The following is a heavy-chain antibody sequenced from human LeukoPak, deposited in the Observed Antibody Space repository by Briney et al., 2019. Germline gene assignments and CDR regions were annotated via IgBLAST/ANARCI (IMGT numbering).Heavy chain of an antibody. V-gene: IGHV3-7*05. Sequence: GGSLRLSCAVSGFTFSSYWMSWVRQAPGKGLEWVANIKQDGSEKYYVDSVKGRFTISRDNAKNSLYLQMNSLRAEDTAVYYCARDSPPPYYYDSSGYGNWFDPWGQGTLVTVSS. CDR2: IKQDGSEK. CDR3: ARDSPPPYYYDSSGYGNWFDP. D-gene: IGHD3-22*01. J-gene: IGHJ5*02. CDR1: GFTFSSYW.